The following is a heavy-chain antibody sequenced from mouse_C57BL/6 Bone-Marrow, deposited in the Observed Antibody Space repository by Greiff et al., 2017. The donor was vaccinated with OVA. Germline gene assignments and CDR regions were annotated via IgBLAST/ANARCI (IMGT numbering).Heavy chain of an antibody. D-gene: IGHD4-1*01. CDR2: SRNKANDYTT. Sequence: EVKLMESGGGLVQSGRSLRLSCATSGFTFSDFYMEWVRQAPGQGLEWIAASRNKANDYTTEYSASVQGRFIVSRDTSQSILYLQMNALRAEDTAIYYCARDNWDWYFDVWGTGTTVTVSS. J-gene: IGHJ1*03. CDR3: ARDNWDWYFDV. V-gene: IGHV7-1*01. CDR1: GFTFSDFY.